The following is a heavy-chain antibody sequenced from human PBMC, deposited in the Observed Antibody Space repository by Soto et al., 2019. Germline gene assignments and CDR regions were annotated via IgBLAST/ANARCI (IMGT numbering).Heavy chain of an antibody. CDR3: ARDRPPPSSDYPSHFDY. Sequence: EVQLVESGGGLVQPGGSLRLSCAASGFTVSSNYMSWVRQAPGKGLEWVSVIYSGGSTYYADSVKGRFTISRDNSKNTLYLQMNSLRAEDTAVYYCARDRPPPSSDYPSHFDYWGQGTLVTVSS. J-gene: IGHJ4*02. CDR1: GFTVSSNY. CDR2: IYSGGST. V-gene: IGHV3-66*01. D-gene: IGHD4-17*01.